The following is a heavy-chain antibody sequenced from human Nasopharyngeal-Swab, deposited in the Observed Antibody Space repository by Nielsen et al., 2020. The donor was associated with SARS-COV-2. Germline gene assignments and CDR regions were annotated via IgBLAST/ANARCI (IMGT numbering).Heavy chain of an antibody. CDR3: ARGLRGRTDFDY. D-gene: IGHD3/OR15-3a*01. CDR1: GFSFSASY. CDR2: ISTTGTTM. J-gene: IGHJ4*02. V-gene: IGHV3-11*01. Sequence: GGSLRLSCAASGFSFSASYISWIRQAPGKGLEWVSYISTTGTTMYYADSVKGRFIISRDNAKNSLFLQMNSLRAEDTAVYYCARGLRGRTDFDYWGQGTLVTVSS.